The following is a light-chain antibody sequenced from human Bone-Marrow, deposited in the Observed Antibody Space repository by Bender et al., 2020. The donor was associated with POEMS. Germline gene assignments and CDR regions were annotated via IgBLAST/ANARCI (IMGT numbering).Light chain of an antibody. Sequence: SSELTQPPSVSVSPGQTARITCSGDKLEDQYVSWYQQKPGQSPVMVIFQDNMRPSGIPERFSGSNSGNTATLTISRVEAGDEADYYCQVWDSSSDHPGVVFGGGTKLTVL. CDR3: QVWDSSSDHPGVV. CDR2: QDN. J-gene: IGLJ3*02. V-gene: IGLV3-21*02. CDR1: KLEDQY.